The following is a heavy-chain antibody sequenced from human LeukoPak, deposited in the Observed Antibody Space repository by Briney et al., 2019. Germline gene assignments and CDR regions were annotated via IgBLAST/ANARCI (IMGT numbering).Heavy chain of an antibody. D-gene: IGHD3-3*01. J-gene: IGHJ5*02. CDR1: GYTFTSYY. CDR2: MNPNSGNT. V-gene: IGHV1-8*02. CDR3: AVTPYYDFWSGYYATNWFDP. Sequence: ASVKVSCKASGYTFTSYYMHWVRQATGQGLEWMGWMNPNSGNTGYAQQFQGRVTMTRNTSISTAYMELSSLRSEDTAVYYCAVTPYYDFWSGYYATNWFDPWGQGTLVTVSS.